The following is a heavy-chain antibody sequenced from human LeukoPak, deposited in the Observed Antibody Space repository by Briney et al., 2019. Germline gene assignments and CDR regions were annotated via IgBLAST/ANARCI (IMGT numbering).Heavy chain of an antibody. CDR2: ISSSSSYI. Sequence: PGGSLRLSCAASGFTFSSYSMNWVRQAPGKGLEWVSSISSSSSYIYYADSVKGRFTISRDNPKNSLYLQMNSLRAEDTAVYYCARDLTAAAAEYYFDYWGQGTLVTVSS. J-gene: IGHJ4*02. D-gene: IGHD6-13*01. V-gene: IGHV3-21*01. CDR1: GFTFSSYS. CDR3: ARDLTAAAAEYYFDY.